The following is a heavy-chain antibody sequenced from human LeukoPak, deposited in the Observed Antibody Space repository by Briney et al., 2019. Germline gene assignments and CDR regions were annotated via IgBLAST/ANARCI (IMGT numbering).Heavy chain of an antibody. CDR3: ARDQIDCSGGSCYYRFDP. Sequence: SVKVSCKASGGTFSSYAISWVRQAPGQGLEWMGRIIPILGIANYAQKFQGRVTITADKSTSTAYMELSSLRSEDTAVYYCARDQIDCSGGSCYYRFDPWGQGTLVTVSS. CDR2: IIPILGIA. J-gene: IGHJ5*02. D-gene: IGHD2-15*01. V-gene: IGHV1-69*04. CDR1: GGTFSSYA.